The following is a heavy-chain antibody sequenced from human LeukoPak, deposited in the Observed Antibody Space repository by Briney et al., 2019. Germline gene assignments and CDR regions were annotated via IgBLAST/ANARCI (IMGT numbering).Heavy chain of an antibody. CDR3: ARGGYCSGGSCYDNWFDP. V-gene: IGHV4-59*01. D-gene: IGHD2-15*01. J-gene: IGHJ5*02. CDR1: GGSISSYY. CDR2: IYYSGST. Sequence: SETLSLTCTVSGGSISSYYWSWIRQPPGKGLEWIGYIYYSGSTNYNPSLKSRVTISLDTSKNQLSLKLSSVTAADTAVYYCARGGYCSGGSCYDNWFDPWGQGTLVTVP.